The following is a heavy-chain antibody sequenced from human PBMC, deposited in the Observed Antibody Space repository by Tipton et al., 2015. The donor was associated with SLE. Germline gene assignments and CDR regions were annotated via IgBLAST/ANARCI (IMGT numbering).Heavy chain of an antibody. J-gene: IGHJ6*02. D-gene: IGHD1-26*01. Sequence: SWIRQPPGKGLEWMGRIDPSDSYTNYSPSFQGHVTISADKSLSTAYLQWSSLKASDTAMYYCAREATKYYYGMDVWGQGTTVTVSS. V-gene: IGHV5-10-1*01. CDR3: AREATKYYYGMDV. CDR2: IDPSDSYT.